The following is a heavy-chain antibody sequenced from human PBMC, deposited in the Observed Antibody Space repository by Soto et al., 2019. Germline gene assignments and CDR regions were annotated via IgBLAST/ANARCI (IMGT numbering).Heavy chain of an antibody. V-gene: IGHV4-4*07. J-gene: IGHJ5*02. CDR2: IYTSGST. CDR1: VVSISSYY. Sequence: SETLSLTCTFSVVSISSYYWSCIRQPAGKGLEWIGRIYTSGSTNYNPSLKSRVTMSVDTSKNQFSLKLSSVTAADTAVYYCARVSRLADLNLWGQGTLVTVSS. D-gene: IGHD2-2*01. CDR3: ARVSRLADLNL.